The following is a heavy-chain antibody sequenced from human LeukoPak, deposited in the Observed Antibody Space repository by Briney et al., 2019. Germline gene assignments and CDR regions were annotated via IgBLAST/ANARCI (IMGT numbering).Heavy chain of an antibody. Sequence: GGSLRLSCAASGFTFSSYAMHWVRQAPGKGLEWVSAISGSGGSTYYADSVKGRFTISRDNSKNTLYLQMNSLRAEDTAVYYCAKGKSDSSGYWSEYFQHWGQGTLVTVSS. J-gene: IGHJ1*01. CDR2: ISGSGGST. D-gene: IGHD3-22*01. CDR3: AKGKSDSSGYWSEYFQH. CDR1: GFTFSSYA. V-gene: IGHV3-23*01.